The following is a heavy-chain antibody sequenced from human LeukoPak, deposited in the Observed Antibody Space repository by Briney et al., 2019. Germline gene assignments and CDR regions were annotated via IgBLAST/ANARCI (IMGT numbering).Heavy chain of an antibody. J-gene: IGHJ4*02. Sequence: PGGSLRLSCAASGFTFSSYSMNWVRQAPGKGLEWVSSISSSSYIYYADSVKGRFTISRDNAKNSLYLQMNSLRAEDTAVYYRARGHYYGSGSYYRQGIFDYWGQGTLVTVSS. D-gene: IGHD3-10*01. V-gene: IGHV3-21*01. CDR1: GFTFSSYS. CDR3: ARGHYYGSGSYYRQGIFDY. CDR2: ISSSSYI.